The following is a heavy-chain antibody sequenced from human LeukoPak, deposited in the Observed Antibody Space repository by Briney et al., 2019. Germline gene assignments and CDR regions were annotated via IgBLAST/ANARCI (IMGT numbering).Heavy chain of an antibody. CDR2: TYSGGVA. D-gene: IGHD1-1*01. J-gene: IGHJ4*02. V-gene: IGHV3-66*01. Sequence: ESLRPSRAASGFAVSSNYMDWGRQGPREGLEWVSVTYSGGVADYADYVKGSLTIFSNDSNKTMYLQMSSLRVEDTAVYFCARVDWGTTRYLDYWGQGILVTVSS. CDR1: GFAVSSNY. CDR3: ARVDWGTTRYLDY.